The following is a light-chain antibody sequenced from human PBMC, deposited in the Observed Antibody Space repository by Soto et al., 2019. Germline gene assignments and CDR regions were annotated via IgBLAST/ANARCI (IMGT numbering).Light chain of an antibody. CDR2: DVS. J-gene: IGLJ1*01. CDR3: SSYTSSSTYV. Sequence: QSALTQPASVSGSPGQSITISCTGTSSDVGGYNYVSWYQQHPGKAPKLMIYDVSTRPSGVSKRFSGSKSGNTASLTIYGLQAEDEADYYCSSYTSSSTYVFGTGTKVTVL. V-gene: IGLV2-14*01. CDR1: SSDVGGYNY.